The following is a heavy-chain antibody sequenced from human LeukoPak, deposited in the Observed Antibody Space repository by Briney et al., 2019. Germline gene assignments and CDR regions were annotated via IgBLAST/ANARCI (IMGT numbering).Heavy chain of an antibody. V-gene: IGHV3-53*01. Sequence: GSLRLSCAASGFTVSSNYMSWVRQAPGKGLEWVSVIYSGGSTYYADSVKGRFTISRDNSKNTLYLQMNSLRAEDTAVYYCARTSVFYYGMDVWGQGTTVTVSS. CDR1: GFTVSSNY. CDR3: ARTSVFYYGMDV. CDR2: IYSGGST. J-gene: IGHJ6*02.